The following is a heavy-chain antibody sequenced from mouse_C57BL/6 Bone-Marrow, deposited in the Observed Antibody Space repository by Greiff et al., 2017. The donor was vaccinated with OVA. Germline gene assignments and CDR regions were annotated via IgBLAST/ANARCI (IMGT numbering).Heavy chain of an antibody. CDR1: GFTFSDFY. J-gene: IGHJ4*01. CDR2: SRNKANDYTT. Sequence: EVKVVESGGGLVQSGRSLRLSCATSGFTFSDFYMEWVRQAPGKGLAWLAASRNKANDYTTEYSASVKGRFSVARDTSQSILYLQMNALRAEDTAIYYCARDAGAMDYWGQGTSVTVSS. V-gene: IGHV7-1*01. CDR3: ARDAGAMDY.